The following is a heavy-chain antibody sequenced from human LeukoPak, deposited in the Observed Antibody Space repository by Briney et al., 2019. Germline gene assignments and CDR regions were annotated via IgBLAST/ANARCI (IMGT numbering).Heavy chain of an antibody. D-gene: IGHD4-17*01. CDR3: ARQVSYYGDYEKPFIYY. Sequence: GESLKVSCKGSGYSFTSYWIGWVRQMPGKGLEWMGIIYPGDSDTRYSPSFQGQVTISADKSISTAYLQWSSLKASDTAMYYCARQVSYYGDYEKPFIYYWGQGTLVTVSS. CDR1: GYSFTSYW. CDR2: IYPGDSDT. V-gene: IGHV5-51*01. J-gene: IGHJ4*02.